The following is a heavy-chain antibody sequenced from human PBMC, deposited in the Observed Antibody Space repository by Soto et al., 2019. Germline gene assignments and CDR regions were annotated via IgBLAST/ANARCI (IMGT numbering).Heavy chain of an antibody. V-gene: IGHV1-69*01. D-gene: IGHD2-15*01. Sequence: QVQLVQSGAEVKKPGSSVKVSCKASGGTFSSYAISWVRQAPGQGLEWMGGIIPIFGTANYAQKFQGRVTITADESTSTADMELSSLRSEDTDVYYCARDTGSGGSNYFDYWGQGTLVTVSS. J-gene: IGHJ4*02. CDR1: GGTFSSYA. CDR3: ARDTGSGGSNYFDY. CDR2: IIPIFGTA.